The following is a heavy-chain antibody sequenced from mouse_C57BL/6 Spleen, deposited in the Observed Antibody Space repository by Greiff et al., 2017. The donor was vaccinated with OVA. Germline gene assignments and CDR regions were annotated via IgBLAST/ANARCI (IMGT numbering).Heavy chain of an antibody. D-gene: IGHD2-3*01. CDR2: ISSGSSTI. J-gene: IGHJ3*01. CDR1: GFTFSDYG. Sequence: EVMLVESGGGLVKPGGSLKLSCAASGFTFSDYGMHWVRQAPEKGLEWVAYISSGSSTIYYADTVKGRFTISRDNAKNTLFLQMTSLRSEDTAMYYCAREWLLSWFAYWGQGTLVTVSA. CDR3: AREWLLSWFAY. V-gene: IGHV5-17*01.